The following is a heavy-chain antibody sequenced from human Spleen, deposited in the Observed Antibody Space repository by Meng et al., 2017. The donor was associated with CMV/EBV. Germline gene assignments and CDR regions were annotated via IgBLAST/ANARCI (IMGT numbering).Heavy chain of an antibody. J-gene: IGHJ4*02. CDR1: GFGVGSNY. CDR3: ARRGLGRPDH. CDR2: IFTGGDI. V-gene: IGHV3-53*01. Sequence: GGSLRLSCAASGFGVGSNYMNWVRQAPGKGLEWVSVIFTGGDIYYADSVKGRFTVSGDNSKNTLYLQMNKLTAEDTAMYYCARRGLGRPDHWGQGTLVTVSS. D-gene: IGHD6-6*01.